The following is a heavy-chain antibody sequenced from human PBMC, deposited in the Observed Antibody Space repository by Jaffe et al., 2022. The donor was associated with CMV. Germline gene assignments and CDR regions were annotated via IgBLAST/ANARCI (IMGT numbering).Heavy chain of an antibody. J-gene: IGHJ4*02. CDR3: AKVQIRMVRGAMGPLDY. V-gene: IGHV3-23*04. Sequence: EVQLVESGGGLVQPGGSLRLSCAASGFTFSSYAMSWVRQAPGKGLEWVSAISGSGGSTYYADSVKGRFTISRDNSKNTLYLQMNSLRAEDTAVYYCAKVQIRMVRGAMGPLDYWGQGTLVTVSS. CDR2: ISGSGGST. D-gene: IGHD3-10*01. CDR1: GFTFSSYA.